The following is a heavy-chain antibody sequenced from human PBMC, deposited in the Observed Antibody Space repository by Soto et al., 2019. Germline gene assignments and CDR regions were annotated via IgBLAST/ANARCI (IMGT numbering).Heavy chain of an antibody. J-gene: IGHJ4*02. CDR1: GFTFSSYV. CDR3: ARPQGGGYDLNY. Sequence: GGSLRLSCAASGFTFSSYVMHWVRQAPGKGLEWVSYITRSSTYTNYADSVKGRFTISRDNAKNSPYLQMNSLRAEDTAVYYCARPQGGGYDLNYWGQGTLVTVSS. D-gene: IGHD5-12*01. V-gene: IGHV3-21*05. CDR2: ITRSSTYT.